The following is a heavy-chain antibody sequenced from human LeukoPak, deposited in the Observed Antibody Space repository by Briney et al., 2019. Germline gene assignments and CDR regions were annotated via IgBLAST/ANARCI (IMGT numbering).Heavy chain of an antibody. V-gene: IGHV1-2*02. J-gene: IGHJ5*02. CDR1: GYTFTGYY. CDR3: ARSRIAVVPAARFDP. Sequence: ASVKVSCKASGYTFTGYYMHWVRQAPGQGLEWMGWINPNSGGTNYAQKFQGRVTMTRDTSISTAYMELSRLRSDDTAVYYCARSRIAVVPAARFDPWGQGTLVTVSS. D-gene: IGHD2-2*01. CDR2: INPNSGGT.